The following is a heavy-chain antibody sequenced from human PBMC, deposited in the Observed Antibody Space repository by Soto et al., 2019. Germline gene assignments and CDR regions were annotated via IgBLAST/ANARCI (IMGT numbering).Heavy chain of an antibody. V-gene: IGHV3-23*04. CDR1: GFNFRSYA. Sequence: EVQLVESGGGLIQPGGSLRLSCAASGFNFRSYAMSWIRQAPGKGLEWVSVVSGTSHTTYYADYVKGRFTISRDNSEDTLYLQMNSLKVEDTAIYYCAKPEVFANSHSFSLERSPPAYYYYYYMDVWGKGNTVTVSS. CDR3: AKPEVFANSHSFSLERSPPAYYYYYYMDV. D-gene: IGHD3-3*01. CDR2: VSGTSHTT. J-gene: IGHJ6*03.